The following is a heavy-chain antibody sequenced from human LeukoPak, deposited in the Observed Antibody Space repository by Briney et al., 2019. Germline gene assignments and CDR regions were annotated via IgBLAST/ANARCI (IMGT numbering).Heavy chain of an antibody. V-gene: IGHV1-69*13. CDR1: GGTFISYA. CDR3: ARYKADYYGSGSSYGY. D-gene: IGHD3-10*01. J-gene: IGHJ4*02. CDR2: IIPIFGTA. Sequence: SVKVSCKASGGTFISYAVSWVRQAPGQGLEWMGGIIPIFGTANYAQKFQGRVTITADESTSTAYMELSSLRSEDTAVYHCARYKADYYGSGSSYGYWGQGTLVTVSS.